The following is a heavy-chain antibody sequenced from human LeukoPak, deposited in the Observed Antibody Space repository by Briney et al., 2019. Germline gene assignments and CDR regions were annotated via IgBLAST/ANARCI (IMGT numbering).Heavy chain of an antibody. CDR1: GGSISSYY. Sequence: SETLSLTCTVSGGSISSYYWTWIRQSPGKGLEWIGFFHHSGSTNYNPSLKSRVIISVDKSKNHFSLKVSSVTAADTAVYYCARVWSGYRYNHFDYWGQGTLVTVSS. D-gene: IGHD3-3*01. CDR3: ARVWSGYRYNHFDY. J-gene: IGHJ4*02. CDR2: FHHSGST. V-gene: IGHV4-59*01.